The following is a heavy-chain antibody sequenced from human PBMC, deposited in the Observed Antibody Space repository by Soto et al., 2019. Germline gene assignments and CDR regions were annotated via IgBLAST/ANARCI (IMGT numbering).Heavy chain of an antibody. J-gene: IGHJ2*01. Sequence: SETLSLTCVVSGESVSSHTYYWSWIRQPPGKGLEWIGYIYSRGSISYSASLKGRVTISLDTSKNQFSLMLKSVTAADTATYFCARVDLALSENFDLWGRGTLVTVSS. CDR1: GESVSSHTYY. CDR2: IYSRGSI. V-gene: IGHV4-61*01. CDR3: ARVDLALSENFDL.